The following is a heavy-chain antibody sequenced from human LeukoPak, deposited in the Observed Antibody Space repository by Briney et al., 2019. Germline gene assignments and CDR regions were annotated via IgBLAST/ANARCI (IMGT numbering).Heavy chain of an antibody. J-gene: IGHJ5*02. Sequence: GASVKVSYKASGGTFSSYAISWVRQAPGQGLEWMGGIIPMFGTANYAQKFQGRVTITADESTSTAYMELSSLRSEDTAVYYCARVDQNWFDPWGQGTLVTVSS. CDR1: GGTFSSYA. V-gene: IGHV1-69*13. CDR3: ARVDQNWFDP. D-gene: IGHD2-2*01. CDR2: IIPMFGTA.